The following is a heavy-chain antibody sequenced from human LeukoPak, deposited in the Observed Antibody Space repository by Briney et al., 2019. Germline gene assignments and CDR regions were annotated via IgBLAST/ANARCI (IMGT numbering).Heavy chain of an antibody. CDR3: ASLIRFDGLDY. D-gene: IGHD3-9*01. CDR2: ISAYNGNT. Sequence: ASVKVSCKASGYTFTSYGISWVRQAPGQGLEWMGWISAYNGNTNYAQKLQGRVTMTTDTSTSTAYMELRSLRSDDTAVYYRASLIRFDGLDYWGQGTLVTVSS. V-gene: IGHV1-18*01. CDR1: GYTFTSYG. J-gene: IGHJ4*02.